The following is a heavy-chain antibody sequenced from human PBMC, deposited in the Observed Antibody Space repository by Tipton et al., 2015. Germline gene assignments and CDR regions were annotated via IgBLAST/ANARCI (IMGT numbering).Heavy chain of an antibody. V-gene: IGHV3-21*01. CDR1: GFTFSSYA. CDR3: ASRRYSYGSKKTWFDP. D-gene: IGHD3-10*01. Sequence: SLRLSCAASGFTFSSYAMSWVRQAPGKGLEWVSYISSNSRYIYYADSVKGRSTISRDNAKNSLYLQMNSLRAEDTAVYYCASRRYSYGSKKTWFDPWGQGTLVTVSS. J-gene: IGHJ5*02. CDR2: ISSNSRYI.